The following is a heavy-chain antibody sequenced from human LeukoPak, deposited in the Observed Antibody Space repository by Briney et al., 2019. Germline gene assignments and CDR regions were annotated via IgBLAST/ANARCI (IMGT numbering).Heavy chain of an antibody. Sequence: SETLSLTCAVYGGSYSGYYWGWIRQPPGKGLEWIGSIYYSGSTYYNPSLKSRVTICVDTSKNQVSLKMSSVTAADTAVYYCAKSGGYGLIDYWGQGTLVTVSS. CDR1: GGSYSGYY. CDR3: AKSGGYGLIDY. V-gene: IGHV4-39*01. CDR2: IYYSGST. D-gene: IGHD6-25*01. J-gene: IGHJ4*01.